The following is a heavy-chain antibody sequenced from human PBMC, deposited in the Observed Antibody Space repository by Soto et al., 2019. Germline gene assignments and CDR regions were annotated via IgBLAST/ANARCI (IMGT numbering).Heavy chain of an antibody. CDR1: GGSFSGYY. Sequence: QVQLQQWGAGLLKPSETLSLTCAVYGGSFSGYYWSWIRQSPGKGLEWIGEINHSGSTNYNPSLKSRVTISVDTSKNQFSLKLSSVTAADTAVYYCAREKMYSSSWYRDYWGQGTLVTVSS. J-gene: IGHJ4*02. CDR2: INHSGST. CDR3: AREKMYSSSWYRDY. D-gene: IGHD6-13*01. V-gene: IGHV4-34*01.